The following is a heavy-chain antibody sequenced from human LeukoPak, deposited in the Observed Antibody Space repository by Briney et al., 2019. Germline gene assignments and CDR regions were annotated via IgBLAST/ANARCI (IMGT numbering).Heavy chain of an antibody. D-gene: IGHD3-3*01. Sequence: ASVKVSCKASGYPFTTYDINWVRQAPGQGLEWVAWMNPNSGGTVYAQKFQGRVTMTRNTSISTAYMELSSLRSEDTAVYYCAGDGAGYYPWGQGTLVTVSS. CDR3: AGDGAGYYP. CDR1: GYPFTTYD. J-gene: IGHJ5*02. CDR2: MNPNSGGT. V-gene: IGHV1-8*01.